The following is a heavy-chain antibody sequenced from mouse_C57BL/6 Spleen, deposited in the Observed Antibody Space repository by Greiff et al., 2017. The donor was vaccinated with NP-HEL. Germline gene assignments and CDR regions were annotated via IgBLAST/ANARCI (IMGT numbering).Heavy chain of an antibody. D-gene: IGHD2-1*01. J-gene: IGHJ3*01. V-gene: IGHV1-26*01. Sequence: EVQLQQSGPELVKPGASVKISCKASGYTFTDYYMNWVKQSHGKSLEWIGDINPNNGGTSYNQKFKGKATLTVDKSSSTAYMELRSLTSEDSAVYYCARDYGNSGGFAYWGQGTLVTVSA. CDR2: INPNNGGT. CDR3: ARDYGNSGGFAY. CDR1: GYTFTDYY.